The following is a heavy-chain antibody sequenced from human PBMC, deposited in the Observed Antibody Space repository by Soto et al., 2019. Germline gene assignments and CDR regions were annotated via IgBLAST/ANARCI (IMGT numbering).Heavy chain of an antibody. J-gene: IGHJ4*02. CDR1: GFTFSSYG. Sequence: QVQLVESGGGVVQPGRSLRLSCAASGFTFSSYGMHWVRQAPGKGLEWVAVISYDGSNKYYADSVKGRFTISRDNYKNTLNLQMNSLRAEDTAVYYCAKDYYGSHLVFCGHFDYWGQGTLVTVSS. D-gene: IGHD3-10*01. CDR3: AKDYYGSHLVFCGHFDY. CDR2: ISYDGSNK. V-gene: IGHV3-30*18.